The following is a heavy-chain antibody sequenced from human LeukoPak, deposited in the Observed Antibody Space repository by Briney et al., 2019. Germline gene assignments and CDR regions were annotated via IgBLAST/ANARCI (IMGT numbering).Heavy chain of an antibody. Sequence: PGGSLRLSCAASGFTFSSYAMSWVRQAPGKGLEWVSAISGSGGSTYYADSVKGRFAISRDNSKNTLYLQMNSLRAEDTAVYYCAKDHCSSTSCYRGGWFDPWGQGTLVTVSS. CDR3: AKDHCSSTSCYRGGWFDP. CDR2: ISGSGGST. D-gene: IGHD2-2*01. V-gene: IGHV3-23*01. CDR1: GFTFSSYA. J-gene: IGHJ5*02.